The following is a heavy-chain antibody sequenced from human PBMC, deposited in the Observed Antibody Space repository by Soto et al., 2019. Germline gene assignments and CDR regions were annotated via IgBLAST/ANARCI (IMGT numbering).Heavy chain of an antibody. V-gene: IGHV4-61*01. CDR1: GGSVSSGSYY. CDR2: IYYSGST. D-gene: IGHD5-18*01. CDR3: ARGFLGYSYGYGFDY. J-gene: IGHJ4*02. Sequence: SETLSLTCTVSGGSVSSGSYYWSWIRQPPGKGLEWIGYIYYSGSTNYNPSLKSRVTISVDTSKNQLSLKLSSVTAADTAVYYCARGFLGYSYGYGFDYWGQGTLVTVSS.